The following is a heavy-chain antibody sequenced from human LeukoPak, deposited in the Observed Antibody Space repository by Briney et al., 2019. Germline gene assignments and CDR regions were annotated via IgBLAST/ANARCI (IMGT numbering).Heavy chain of an antibody. Sequence: PGGSLRLSCAASGFTFSSYAMSWVRQAPGKGLEWVSAISGSAGSTYYADSVKGRFTISRDNSKNTLYLQMNSLRAEDTAVYYCARDGWYYDSSGYYYYRGAFDIWGQGTMVTVSS. V-gene: IGHV3-23*01. CDR2: ISGSAGST. J-gene: IGHJ3*02. CDR3: ARDGWYYDSSGYYYYRGAFDI. CDR1: GFTFSSYA. D-gene: IGHD3-22*01.